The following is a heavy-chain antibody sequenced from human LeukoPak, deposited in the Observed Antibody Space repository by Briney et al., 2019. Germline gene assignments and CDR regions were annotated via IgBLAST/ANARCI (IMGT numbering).Heavy chain of an antibody. CDR3: ARGEAGYNWNYPFDY. V-gene: IGHV5-51*01. J-gene: IGHJ4*02. CDR1: GYSFTSYW. CDR2: IYPGDSDT. D-gene: IGHD1-1*01. Sequence: HGESLKISCKGSGYSFTSYWIGWVRQIPGKGLEWMGIIYPGDSDTRYSPSFQGQVTISADKSISTAYLQWSSLKASDAAMYYCARGEAGYNWNYPFDYWGQGTPVTVSS.